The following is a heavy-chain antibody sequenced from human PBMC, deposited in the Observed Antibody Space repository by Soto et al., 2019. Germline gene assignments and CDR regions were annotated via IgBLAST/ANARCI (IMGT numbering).Heavy chain of an antibody. V-gene: IGHV3-23*01. D-gene: IGHD7-27*01. CDR1: GFTFSSYA. J-gene: IGHJ2*01. CDR3: AKEGGNWERAWYFDL. Sequence: GGSLRLSCAASGFTFSSYAMSWVRQAPGKELEWVSAISGSGGSTYYADSVKGRFTISRDNSKNTLYLQMNSLRAEDTAVYYCAKEGGNWERAWYFDLWGRGALVTVSS. CDR2: ISGSGGST.